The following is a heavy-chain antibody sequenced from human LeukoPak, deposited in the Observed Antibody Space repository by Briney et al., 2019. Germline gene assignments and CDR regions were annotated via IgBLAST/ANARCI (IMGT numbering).Heavy chain of an antibody. Sequence: GASVKVSCKASGYTFTSYGISWVRQAPGQGLEGMGWISAYNGNTNYAQKLQGRVTMTRDTSISTAYMELSRLRSDDTAVYYCARDSRRLYCSGGSCYNGGFDYWGQGTLVTVSS. D-gene: IGHD2-15*01. V-gene: IGHV1-18*01. CDR2: ISAYNGNT. J-gene: IGHJ4*02. CDR3: ARDSRRLYCSGGSCYNGGFDY. CDR1: GYTFTSYG.